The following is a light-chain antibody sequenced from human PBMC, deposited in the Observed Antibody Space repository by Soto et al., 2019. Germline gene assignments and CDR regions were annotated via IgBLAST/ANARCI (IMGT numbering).Light chain of an antibody. J-gene: IGLJ3*02. Sequence: QSALTQPASVSGSPGLSITISCTGTSSDIGNFDFVSWYQHRPGKPPKLILYAANGRPSGISDRFSSFKSGNTASLTISGLHTEAEADYSCCSISTAGPYWVFGGGTKLTVL. CDR3: CSISTAGPYWV. V-gene: IGLV2-23*01. CDR2: AAN. CDR1: SSDIGNFDF.